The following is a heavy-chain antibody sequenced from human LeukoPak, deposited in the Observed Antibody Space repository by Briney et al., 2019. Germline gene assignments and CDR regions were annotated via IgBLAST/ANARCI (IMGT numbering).Heavy chain of an antibody. J-gene: IGHJ4*02. D-gene: IGHD5-24*01. V-gene: IGHV3-30*02. CDR2: IRYDGSNK. Sequence: QPGGSLRLSCAASGFTFSSYGMHWVRQAPGKGLEWVAFIRYDGSNKYYADSVKGRFTISRDNSKNTLYLQMNSLRAEDTAVYYCAKDKMATLIFDYWGQGTLVTVSS. CDR3: AKDKMATLIFDY. CDR1: GFTFSSYG.